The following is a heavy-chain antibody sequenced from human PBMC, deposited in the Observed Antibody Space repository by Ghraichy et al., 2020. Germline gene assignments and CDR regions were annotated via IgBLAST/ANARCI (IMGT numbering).Heavy chain of an antibody. CDR1: GFTFSSYG. J-gene: IGHJ6*02. CDR2: ISYDGSNK. CDR3: AKSVARRNWNEDYYYYGMDV. Sequence: GGSLRLSCAASGFTFSSYGMHWVRQAPGKGLEWVATISYDGSNKYNGDSVKGRFTISRDNSKNTLYLQMKNLRPEDTAVYYCAKSVARRNWNEDYYYYGMDVWGQGTTVTVS. V-gene: IGHV3-30*18. D-gene: IGHD1-1*01.